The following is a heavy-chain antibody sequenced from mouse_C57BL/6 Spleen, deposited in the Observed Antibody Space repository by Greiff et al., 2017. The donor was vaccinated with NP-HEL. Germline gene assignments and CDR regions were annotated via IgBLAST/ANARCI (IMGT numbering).Heavy chain of an antibody. Sequence: VQLQQSGAELARPGASVKMSCKASGYTFTSYTMHWVKQRPGQGLEWIGYINPSSGYTKYNQKFKDKATLTADKSSSTAYMQLSSLTSEDSAVYYCARLRGLVLDYWGQGTTLTVSS. D-gene: IGHD3-3*01. CDR1: GYTFTSYT. J-gene: IGHJ2*01. V-gene: IGHV1-4*01. CDR2: INPSSGYT. CDR3: ARLRGLVLDY.